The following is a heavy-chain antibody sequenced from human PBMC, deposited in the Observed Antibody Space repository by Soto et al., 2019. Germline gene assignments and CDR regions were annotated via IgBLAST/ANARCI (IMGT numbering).Heavy chain of an antibody. J-gene: IGHJ4*02. CDR2: ISSSGNII. CDR3: ERDLGYYASDGYFDY. D-gene: IGHD3-22*01. V-gene: IGHV3-11*01. CDR1: GFTFSDYY. Sequence: QVQLVESGGNLVKPGGSLRLSCAGSGFTFSDYYMSWIRQAPGKGLEWVSYISSSGNIIYYADSVKGRFTISRDNAKNSLYLQMNSLRAEDTAVYYCERDLGYYASDGYFDYWGQGTLVTVSS.